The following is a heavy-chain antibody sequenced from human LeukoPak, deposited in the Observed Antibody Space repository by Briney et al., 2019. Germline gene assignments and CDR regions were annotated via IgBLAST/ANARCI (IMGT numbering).Heavy chain of an antibody. CDR1: GYTFTSYY. V-gene: IGHV1-46*01. J-gene: IGHJ4*02. D-gene: IGHD3-22*01. Sequence: GASVKVSCKASGYTFTSYYMHWVRQAPGQGLEWMGIINPSGGSTSYAQKFQGRVTMTTDTSTSTAYMELRSLRSDDTAVYYCARDGITMIPDYWGQGTLVTVSS. CDR2: INPSGGST. CDR3: ARDGITMIPDY.